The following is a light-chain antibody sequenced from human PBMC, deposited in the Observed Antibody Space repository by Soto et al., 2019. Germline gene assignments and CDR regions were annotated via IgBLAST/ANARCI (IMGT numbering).Light chain of an antibody. CDR2: KAS. Sequence: DIQMAQSPSSLSASVGDRITITCRASQSITNYLNWYQQQPGTAPKVLIYKASTLKSGVPSRFSGSGSGTEFTLTISSLQPEDFATYYCQQVNNYPLTFGGGTKVDIK. J-gene: IGKJ4*01. CDR1: QSITNY. CDR3: QQVNNYPLT. V-gene: IGKV1-9*01.